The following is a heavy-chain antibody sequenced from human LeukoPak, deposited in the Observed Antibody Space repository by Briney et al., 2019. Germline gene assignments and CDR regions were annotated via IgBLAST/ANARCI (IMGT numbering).Heavy chain of an antibody. CDR2: INPSGGST. CDR1: GYTFPSYF. D-gene: IGHD1-26*01. V-gene: IGHV1-46*01. J-gene: IGHJ4*02. CDR3: ARELGEFDY. Sequence: ASVTVSCKASGYTFPSYFMHWVRQAPGQGLEWMGIINPSGGSTSYAQKFQGRVTMTRDTSTSTVYMELSSLRSEDTAVYYCARELGEFDYWGQGTLVTVSS.